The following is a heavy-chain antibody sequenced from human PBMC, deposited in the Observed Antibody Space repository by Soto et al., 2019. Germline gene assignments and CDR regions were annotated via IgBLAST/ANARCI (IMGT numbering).Heavy chain of an antibody. D-gene: IGHD1-26*01. CDR2: INPSGGST. CDR1: GYTFTSYY. J-gene: IGHJ4*02. CDR3: ARDRAMGATVYYFDY. V-gene: IGHV1-46*01. Sequence: ASVKVSCKASGYTFTSYYMHWVRQAPGQGLEWMGIINPSGGSTSYAQKFQGRVTMTRDTSTSTVYMELSSLRSEDTAVYYCARDRAMGATVYYFDYCGQGTLGTVFS.